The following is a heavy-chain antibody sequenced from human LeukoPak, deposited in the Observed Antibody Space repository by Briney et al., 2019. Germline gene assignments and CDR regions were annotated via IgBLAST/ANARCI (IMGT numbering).Heavy chain of an antibody. CDR3: TRETQKGGTPFDY. CDR1: GFTFTGHS. CDR2: VADDEKTI. V-gene: IGHV3-30*04. J-gene: IGHJ4*02. D-gene: IGHD1-26*01. Sequence: PGGSLRLSCVASGFTFTGHSMHWVRQAPGKGLEWVAVVADDEKTIFYADSLKGRFTVSRDNSKNTVYLQMNSLRDEDTAVYYCTRETQKGGTPFDYWGQGSLVTVSS.